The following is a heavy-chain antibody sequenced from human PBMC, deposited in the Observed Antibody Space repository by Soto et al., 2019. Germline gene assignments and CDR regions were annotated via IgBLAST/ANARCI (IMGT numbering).Heavy chain of an antibody. CDR2: IWYDGSNK. J-gene: IGHJ3*02. Sequence: GGSLRLSCTASGFTFSSYGMHWVRQAPGKGLEWVAVIWYDGSNKYYADSVKGRFTISRDNSKNTLYLQMNSLRAEDTAVYYCAREAYCGGDCYYNDAFDIWGQGTMVTVS. D-gene: IGHD2-21*02. CDR1: GFTFSSYG. V-gene: IGHV3-33*01. CDR3: AREAYCGGDCYYNDAFDI.